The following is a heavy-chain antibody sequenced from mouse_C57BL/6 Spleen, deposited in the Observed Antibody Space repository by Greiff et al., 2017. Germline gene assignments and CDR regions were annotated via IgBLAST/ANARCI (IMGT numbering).Heavy chain of an antibody. CDR2: ISPSSGNT. CDR3: ARESTWFAD. CDR1: GFTFTSYT. J-gene: IGHJ3*01. V-gene: IGHV1-4*01. D-gene: IGHD5-1*01. Sequence: VKLLQSGADLARPCASLSMSCTASGFTFTSYTMHWVRQRPGQGLEWIGYISPSSGNTKDNQKFKDKATRTTDKSSRTAYMHLSSLTSEDSAVYYCARESTWFADWGQGTPVTVSA.